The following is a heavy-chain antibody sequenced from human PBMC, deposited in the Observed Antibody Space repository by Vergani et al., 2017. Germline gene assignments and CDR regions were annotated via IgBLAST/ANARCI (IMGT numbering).Heavy chain of an antibody. CDR3: GRLRITYYYYGMDV. Sequence: QVQLVESGGGVVQPGGSLRLSCVVSGFTFTSYGIHWVRQAPGKGLEWVAAIWYDGSSKYYADSVKGRFAISRDYFKKTVFLEMNSLRAEDTAVYYCGRLRITYYYYGMDVWGQGTTVTVSS. CDR2: IWYDGSSK. CDR1: GFTFTSYG. J-gene: IGHJ6*02. D-gene: IGHD2-15*01. V-gene: IGHV3-33*01.